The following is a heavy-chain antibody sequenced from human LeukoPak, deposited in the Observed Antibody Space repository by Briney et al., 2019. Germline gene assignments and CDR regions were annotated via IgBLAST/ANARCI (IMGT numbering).Heavy chain of an antibody. J-gene: IGHJ4*02. CDR1: GGSISSYY. CDR2: IYTSGST. Sequence: SETLSLTCTVSGGSISSYYWSWIRQPAGKGLEWIGRIYTSGSTNYNPSLKSRVTMSVDTPKNQFSLKLSSVTAADTAVYYCARWRRYCSSTSCYYYFDYWGQGTLVTVSS. V-gene: IGHV4-4*07. D-gene: IGHD2-2*01. CDR3: ARWRRYCSSTSCYYYFDY.